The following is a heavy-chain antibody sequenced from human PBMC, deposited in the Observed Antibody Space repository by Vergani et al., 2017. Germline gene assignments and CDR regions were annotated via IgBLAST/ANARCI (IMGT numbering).Heavy chain of an antibody. CDR2: ISAYNGNT. CDR3: ARARIGETIPGAYYYGMDV. D-gene: IGHD3-10*01. J-gene: IGHJ6*02. V-gene: IGHV1-18*01. CDR1: GYTFTSYG. Sequence: QVQLVQSGAEVKKPGASVKVSCKASGYTFTSYGISWVRQAPGQGLEWRGWISAYNGNTNYAQKLQGRVTMTTDTSTRTAYMELRSLRSDDTSVYYCARARIGETIPGAYYYGMDVWGQGTTVTVSS.